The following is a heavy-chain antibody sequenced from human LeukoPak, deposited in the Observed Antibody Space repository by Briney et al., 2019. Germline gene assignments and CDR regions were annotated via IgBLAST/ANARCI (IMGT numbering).Heavy chain of an antibody. CDR2: IKSQTDGGTT. CDR3: ARVLVGGTNWFDP. CDR1: GFTFRNAW. V-gene: IGHV3-15*01. Sequence: GGSLRLCCAASGFTFRNAWMSWVRQAPGKGLEWVGRIKSQTDGGTTDYAAPVKGRFTISRDDSKDTLFLQMNSLRIEDTAVFYCARVLVGGTNWFDPWGQGTLVTVSS. D-gene: IGHD1-26*01. J-gene: IGHJ5*02.